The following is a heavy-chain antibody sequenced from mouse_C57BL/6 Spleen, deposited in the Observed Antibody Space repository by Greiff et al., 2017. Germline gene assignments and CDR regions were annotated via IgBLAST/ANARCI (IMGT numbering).Heavy chain of an antibody. J-gene: IGHJ4*01. CDR3: ARMGYGNYNYYAMDY. Sequence: EVKLLESGGDLVKPGGSLKLSCAASGFTFSSYGMSWVRQTPDKRLEWVATISSGGSYTCYPDSVKGRFTIARDNAKNTLYLHRSSLKSEDTAMYYGARMGYGNYNYYAMDYWGQGTSVTVSA. V-gene: IGHV5-6*01. D-gene: IGHD2-1*01. CDR1: GFTFSSYG. CDR2: ISSGGSYT.